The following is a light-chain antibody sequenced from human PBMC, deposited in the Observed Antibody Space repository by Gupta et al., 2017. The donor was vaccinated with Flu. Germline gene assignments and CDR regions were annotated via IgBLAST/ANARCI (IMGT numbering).Light chain of an antibody. CDR3: QSYDSSLSASV. J-gene: IGLJ3*02. CDR2: GNT. Sequence: QSVLTQPPSVSGAPGQRVTIACTGSSSNIGAGYDVHWYQQLPGTAPKLLIYGNTNRPSEVPDRFSSSKSGTAASLAITGLQAEDDADYYCQSYDSSLSASVFGGGTKLTVL. V-gene: IGLV1-40*01. CDR1: SSNIGAGYD.